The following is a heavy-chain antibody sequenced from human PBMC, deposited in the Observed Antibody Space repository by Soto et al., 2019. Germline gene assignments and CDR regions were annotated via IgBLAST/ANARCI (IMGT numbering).Heavy chain of an antibody. CDR1: GVAFSRYA. CDR2: ISGSGGST. CDR3: AKGHESLQIAVAGTTSPYYFDY. D-gene: IGHD6-19*01. V-gene: IGHV3-23*01. J-gene: IGHJ4*02. Sequence: PGGCLGLSSAVSGVAFSRYALSWVVQAPGKGLEWVSAISGSGGSTYYADSVKGRFTISRDNSKNTLYLQMNSLRAEDTAVYYCAKGHESLQIAVAGTTSPYYFDYWGQGT.